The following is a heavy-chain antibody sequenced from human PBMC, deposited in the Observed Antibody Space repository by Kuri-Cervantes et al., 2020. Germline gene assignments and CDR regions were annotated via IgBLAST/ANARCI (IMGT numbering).Heavy chain of an antibody. J-gene: IGHJ5*02. CDR2: INPSGGST. V-gene: IGHV1-46*01. Sequence: ASVKVSCKASGYTFTSYYMHWVRQAPGQGLEWMGIINPSGGSTSYAQKFQGRVTMTRDTSTSTVYMELSSLRSEDTAVYYCARAFTMVRGVFTLLGWFDPWGQGTLVTVSS. D-gene: IGHD3-10*01. CDR3: ARAFTMVRGVFTLLGWFDP. CDR1: GYTFTSYY.